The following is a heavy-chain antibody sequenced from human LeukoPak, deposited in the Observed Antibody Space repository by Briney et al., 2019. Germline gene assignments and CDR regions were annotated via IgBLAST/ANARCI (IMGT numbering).Heavy chain of an antibody. CDR1: GGSISSSSYY. CDR3: ARHHNIVIVPTARGFDY. J-gene: IGHJ4*02. V-gene: IGHV4-39*01. D-gene: IGHD2-2*01. Sequence: SETLSLTCTVSGGSISSSSYYWGWIRQPPGKGLEWIGSFYYFGNTYYSPSLKSRLTISVDTSKNQFSLKLSSVTAADTAVYYCARHHNIVIVPTARGFDYWGQGSLVTVSA. CDR2: FYYFGNT.